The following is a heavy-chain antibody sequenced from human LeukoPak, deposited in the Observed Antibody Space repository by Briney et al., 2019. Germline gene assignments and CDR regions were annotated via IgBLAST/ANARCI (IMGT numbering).Heavy chain of an antibody. CDR3: AKLLREVRGVITPLDY. V-gene: IGHV3-23*01. J-gene: IGHJ4*02. CDR2: ISGSGGST. CDR1: GFTFSSYA. Sequence: PGGSLRLSCAASGFTFSSYAMSWVRQAPGKGLEWVSAISGSGGSTHYADSVKGRFTISRDNSKNTLYLQMNSLRAEDTAVYYCAKLLREVRGVITPLDYWGQGTLVTVSS. D-gene: IGHD3-10*01.